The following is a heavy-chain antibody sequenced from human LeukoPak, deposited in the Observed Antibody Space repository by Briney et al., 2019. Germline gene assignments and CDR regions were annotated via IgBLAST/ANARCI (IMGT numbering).Heavy chain of an antibody. CDR3: ARVSGITMIVMLNHDPFDI. CDR2: INPSGGST. CDR1: GYTFTSYY. D-gene: IGHD3-22*01. V-gene: IGHV1-46*01. J-gene: IGHJ3*02. Sequence: ASVKVSCKASGYTFTSYYMHWVRQAPGQGLEWMGIINPSGGSTSYAQKFQGRVTMTRDMSTSTVYMELSSLRSEDTAVYYCARVSGITMIVMLNHDPFDIWGQGTMVTVSS.